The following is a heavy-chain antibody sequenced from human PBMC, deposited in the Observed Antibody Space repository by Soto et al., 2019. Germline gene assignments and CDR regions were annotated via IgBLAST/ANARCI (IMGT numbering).Heavy chain of an antibody. CDR1: GYTFTSYG. D-gene: IGHD2-15*01. V-gene: IGHV1-18*01. CDR3: ARWWYRDY. CDR2: ISAHNGNT. J-gene: IGHJ4*02. Sequence: QVHLVQSGAEVKKPGASVKVSCTASGYTFTSYGITWVRQAPGQGLEWMGWISAHNGNTDYAQKLQGRVIVTRDTSTSTAYMELRSLISDDTAVYYCARWWYRDYWGQGALVTVSS.